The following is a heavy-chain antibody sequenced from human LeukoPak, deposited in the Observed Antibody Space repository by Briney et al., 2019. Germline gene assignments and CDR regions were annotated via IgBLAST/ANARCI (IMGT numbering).Heavy chain of an antibody. CDR2: INPNSGGT. J-gene: IGHJ6*03. Sequence: ASVKVSCKASGYTFTCYYMHWVRQAPGQGLECMGWINPNSGGTNYAQKFQGRVTMTRDTSISTAYMELSRLRSDDTAVYYCATNYYGSGSYYASYYYYMDVWGKGTTVTISS. D-gene: IGHD3-10*01. CDR1: GYTFTCYY. V-gene: IGHV1-2*02. CDR3: ATNYYGSGSYYASYYYYMDV.